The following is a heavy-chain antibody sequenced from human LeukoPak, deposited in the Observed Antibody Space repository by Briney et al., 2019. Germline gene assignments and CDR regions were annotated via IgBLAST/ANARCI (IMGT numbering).Heavy chain of an antibody. Sequence: PGGSLRLSCAASGFTFSDYFMSWIRQAPGKGLEWVSYFGSSGGPIYYADSVKGRFTISRDNAKNSLYLQMNSLRAEDTAVYYCARAGYYYDSSGYFSWGQGTLVTVSS. CDR2: FGSSGGPI. CDR3: ARAGYYYDSSGYFS. V-gene: IGHV3-11*04. J-gene: IGHJ4*02. CDR1: GFTFSDYF. D-gene: IGHD3-22*01.